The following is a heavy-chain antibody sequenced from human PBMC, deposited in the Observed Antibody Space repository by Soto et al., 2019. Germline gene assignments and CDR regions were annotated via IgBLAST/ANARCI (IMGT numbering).Heavy chain of an antibody. D-gene: IGHD2-2*01. CDR3: TTGAGYCISTSCYQWERYYYGMDL. J-gene: IGHJ6*02. CDR1: GFTFSNAW. V-gene: IGHV3-15*07. Sequence: PGGSLRLSCAASGFTFSNAWMNWVRQAPGKGLEWVGRIKSKTDGGTTDYAAPVKGRFTISRDDSKNTLYLQMNSLKTEDTAVYYCTTGAGYCISTSCYQWERYYYGMDLWGQGTTVTVSS. CDR2: IKSKTDGGTT.